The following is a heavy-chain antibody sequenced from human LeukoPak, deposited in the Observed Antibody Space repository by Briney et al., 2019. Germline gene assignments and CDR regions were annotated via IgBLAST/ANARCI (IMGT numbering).Heavy chain of an antibody. CDR3: ASRYYDFWSGYFPY. V-gene: IGHV4-30-4*08. CDR1: GGSISSGDYY. J-gene: IGHJ4*02. D-gene: IGHD3-3*01. CDR2: IYYSGST. Sequence: SETLSLTCTVSGGSISSGDYYWSWIRQPPGKGLEWVGYIYYSGSTYYNPSLKSRVTISVDTSKNQFSLKLSSVTAADRAVYYCASRYYDFWSGYFPYWGQGTLVTVSS.